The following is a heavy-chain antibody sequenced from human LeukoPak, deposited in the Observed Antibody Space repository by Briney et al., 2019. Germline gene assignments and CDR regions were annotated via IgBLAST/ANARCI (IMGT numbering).Heavy chain of an antibody. Sequence: SETLSLTCAVYGGSFSGYYWSWIRQPPGKGLEWIGEIYHSGSTNYNPSLKSRVTISVDKSKNQFSLKLSSVTAADTAVYYCARDHRIFGAAEDASLVYYGMDVWGQGTTVTVSS. CDR2: IYHSGST. J-gene: IGHJ6*02. V-gene: IGHV4-34*01. CDR3: ARDHRIFGAAEDASLVYYGMDV. D-gene: IGHD3-3*02. CDR1: GGSFSGYY.